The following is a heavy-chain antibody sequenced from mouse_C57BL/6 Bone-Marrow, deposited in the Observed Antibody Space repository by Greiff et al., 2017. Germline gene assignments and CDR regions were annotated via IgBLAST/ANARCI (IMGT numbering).Heavy chain of an antibody. D-gene: IGHD2-1*01. Sequence: EVKLQESGPGLVKPSQSLSLTCSVTGYSITSGYYWNWIRQFPGNKLEWMGYISYDGSNNYNPSRKNRISITRDTSKNQFFLKLNSVTTEDTATYYCARDWGIYYGNNWYFDVWGTGTTVTVSS. V-gene: IGHV3-6*01. J-gene: IGHJ1*03. CDR3: ARDWGIYYGNNWYFDV. CDR2: ISYDGSN. CDR1: GYSITSGYY.